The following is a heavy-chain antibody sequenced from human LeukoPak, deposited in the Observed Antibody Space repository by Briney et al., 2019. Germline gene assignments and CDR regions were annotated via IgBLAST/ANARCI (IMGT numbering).Heavy chain of an antibody. CDR3: ARGGTTGTTSPLRAFDI. D-gene: IGHD1-1*01. CDR2: INSSSSYI. J-gene: IGHJ3*02. CDR1: GFTFSSYS. Sequence: GGSLRLSCAASGFTFSSYSMNWVRQAPGKGLEWVSSINSSSSYIYYADSVKGRFTISRDDAKNSLFLQMNSLRAEDTAVYYCARGGTTGTTSPLRAFDIWGQGTMVTVSS. V-gene: IGHV3-21*04.